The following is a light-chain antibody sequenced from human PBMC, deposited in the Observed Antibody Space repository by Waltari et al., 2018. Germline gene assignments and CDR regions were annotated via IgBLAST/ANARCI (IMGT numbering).Light chain of an antibody. CDR1: KSISTY. J-gene: IGKJ4*01. Sequence: EIVLTQSPATLSLSPGERATLPCRASKSISTYLGWYQQKPGQAPRLLIYDASKRATDIPARFSGSGSGTDFTLTISNVEPEDFAVYYCQQRHDWPLNFGGGTKLEIK. CDR2: DAS. CDR3: QQRHDWPLN. V-gene: IGKV3-11*01.